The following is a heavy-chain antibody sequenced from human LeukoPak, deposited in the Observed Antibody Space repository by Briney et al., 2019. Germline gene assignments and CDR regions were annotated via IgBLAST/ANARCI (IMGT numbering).Heavy chain of an antibody. CDR3: ARFVGLYSSLD. Sequence: PSETLSLTCTVSGYSISSGYYWGWIRPPPGKGLEWIGSIYHSGSTYYNPSLKSRVTISVDTSKNQFSLKLSSVTAADTAVYYCARFVGLYSSLDWGQGTLVTVSS. J-gene: IGHJ4*02. CDR1: GYSISSGYY. CDR2: IYHSGST. D-gene: IGHD6-13*01. V-gene: IGHV4-38-2*02.